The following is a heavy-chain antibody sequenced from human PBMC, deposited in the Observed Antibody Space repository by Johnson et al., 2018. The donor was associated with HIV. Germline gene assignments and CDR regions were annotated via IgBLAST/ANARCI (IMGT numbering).Heavy chain of an antibody. Sequence: NIKQDGSEKYYVDSVKGRFTISRDNAQNLLYLQMNSLRAGDTAIYYCARGTLAAFDIWGQGTMVTVSS. D-gene: IGHD2-2*01. J-gene: IGHJ3*02. CDR3: ARGTLAAFDI. V-gene: IGHV3-7*03. CDR2: IKQDGSEK.